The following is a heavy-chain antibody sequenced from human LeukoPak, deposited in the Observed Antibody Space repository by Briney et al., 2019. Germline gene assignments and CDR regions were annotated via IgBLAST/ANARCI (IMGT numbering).Heavy chain of an antibody. CDR2: IYWDDDK. J-gene: IGHJ4*02. V-gene: IGHV2-5*02. D-gene: IGHD3-9*01. CDR1: GFSLSTSGVG. Sequence: SGPTLVKPTQTLALTCTFSGFSLSTSGVGVGWIRQPPGKALEWLALIYWDDDKRYSPSLKSRLTITKDTSKNQVVLTMTNMDPVDTATYYCARGTYDILDFDYWGQGTLVTVSS. CDR3: ARGTYDILDFDY.